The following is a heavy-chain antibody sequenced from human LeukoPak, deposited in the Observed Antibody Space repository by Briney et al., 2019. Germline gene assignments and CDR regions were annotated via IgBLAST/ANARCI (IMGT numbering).Heavy chain of an antibody. CDR1: GFTFSSSW. Sequence: GGSLRLSCAASGFTFSSSWMHWVRQAPGKGLVWVSRIKSDGSSTTYADSVKGRFTISRDNAKNTLYLQMNSLRAEDTAVYYCARGRSYGMDVWGQGTTVTVSS. V-gene: IGHV3-74*01. J-gene: IGHJ6*02. CDR3: ARGRSYGMDV. CDR2: IKSDGSST.